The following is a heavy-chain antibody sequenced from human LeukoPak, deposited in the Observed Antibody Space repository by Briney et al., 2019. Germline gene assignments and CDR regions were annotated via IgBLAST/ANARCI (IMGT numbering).Heavy chain of an antibody. D-gene: IGHD4-17*01. CDR3: AKKGGGDVRMTTVTSLYYYMDV. CDR1: GFTFSSYA. CDR2: ISGSGGST. J-gene: IGHJ6*03. Sequence: GGSLRLSCAASGFTFSSYAMSWVRQAPGKGLDWVSAISGSGGSTYYAGSVKGRFTIYRDNSKNTMYLQMNSLRAEYTAVYNCAKKGGGDVRMTTVTSLYYYMDVWGKGTTVTVSS. V-gene: IGHV3-23*01.